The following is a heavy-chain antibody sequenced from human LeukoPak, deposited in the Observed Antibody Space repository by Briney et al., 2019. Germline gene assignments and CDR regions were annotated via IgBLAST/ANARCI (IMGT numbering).Heavy chain of an antibody. J-gene: IGHJ3*02. CDR3: ARLCDDTSTFYPGDEAFDI. CDR1: GGSIGSHY. CDR2: MIYSGRT. D-gene: IGHD2-2*01. Sequence: TSETLSLSCTVSGGSIGSHYWTWIRQTPGKGLEYVGTMIYSGRTYYNPSLKSRVTISVDTSKNHFSLKLRSVTAADTAVYFCARLCDDTSTFYPGDEAFDIWGQGTMVTVSS. V-gene: IGHV4-59*04.